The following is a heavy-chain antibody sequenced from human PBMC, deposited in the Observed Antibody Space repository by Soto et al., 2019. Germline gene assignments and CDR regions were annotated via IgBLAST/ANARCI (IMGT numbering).Heavy chain of an antibody. Sequence: VSVKVACKASGYTFTRYYMHWVRKAHGQGLEWMGIINPSGGSTSYAQKFQGRVTMTRDTSTSTVYMELSSLRSEDTAVYYCARDYYGSGTDDAFDIWGQGTMVTVSS. CDR2: INPSGGST. CDR1: GYTFTRYY. D-gene: IGHD3-10*01. V-gene: IGHV1-46*03. CDR3: ARDYYGSGTDDAFDI. J-gene: IGHJ3*02.